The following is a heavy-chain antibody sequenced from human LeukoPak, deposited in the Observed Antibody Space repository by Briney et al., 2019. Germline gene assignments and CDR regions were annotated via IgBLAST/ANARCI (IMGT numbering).Heavy chain of an antibody. CDR1: GGSINGYY. V-gene: IGHV4-59*12. Sequence: SETLSLTCTVSGGSINGYYWSWIRQPPGKGLEWIGYIYYSGSTYYNPSLKSRVTISVDTSKNQFSLKLSSVTAADTAVYYCASTGIAAAASSYWGQGTLVTVSS. CDR3: ASTGIAAAASSY. J-gene: IGHJ4*02. CDR2: IYYSGST. D-gene: IGHD6-13*01.